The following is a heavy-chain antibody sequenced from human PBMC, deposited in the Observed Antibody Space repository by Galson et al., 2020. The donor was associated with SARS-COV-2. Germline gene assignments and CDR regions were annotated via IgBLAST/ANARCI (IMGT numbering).Heavy chain of an antibody. CDR3: ATRNNQSLGGSGSYYEKGLGYYYGMDV. V-gene: IGHV1-69*13. J-gene: IGHJ6*02. Sequence: SVKVSCKASGGTFSSYAISWVRQAPGQGLEWMGGIIPIFGTANYAQKFQGRVTITADESTSTAYMELSSLRSEDTAVYYCATRNNQSLGGSGSYYEKGLGYYYGMDVWGQGATVTVCS. CDR1: GGTFSSYA. CDR2: IIPIFGTA. D-gene: IGHD3-10*01.